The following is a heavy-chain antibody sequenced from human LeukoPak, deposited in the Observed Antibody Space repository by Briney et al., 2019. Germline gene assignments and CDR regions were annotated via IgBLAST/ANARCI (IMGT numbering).Heavy chain of an antibody. CDR1: GFTFSSYA. CDR2: ISGSGGST. V-gene: IGHV3-23*01. CDR3: AKADIVVVPAALFDY. D-gene: IGHD2-2*01. J-gene: IGHJ4*02. Sequence: GGSLRLSCAASGFTFSSYAMSWVRRAPGKGLEWVSAISGSGGSTYYADSVKGRFTISRDNSKNTLYLQMNSLRAEDTAVYYCAKADIVVVPAALFDYWGQGALVTVSS.